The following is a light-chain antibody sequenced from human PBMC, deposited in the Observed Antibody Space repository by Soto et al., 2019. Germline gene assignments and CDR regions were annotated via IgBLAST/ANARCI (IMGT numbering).Light chain of an antibody. CDR2: AAS. Sequence: DIQMTQSPSSLSASVGDAVTITCRTSRAITTFLNWYQLKPGLAPKLLVFAASSLQNGVPPRFSGAGSGTTFTLTISSLQPEDFATYFCQRSYSSPYTFGGGTKVDIK. CDR3: QRSYSSPYT. J-gene: IGKJ4*01. CDR1: RAITTF. V-gene: IGKV1-39*01.